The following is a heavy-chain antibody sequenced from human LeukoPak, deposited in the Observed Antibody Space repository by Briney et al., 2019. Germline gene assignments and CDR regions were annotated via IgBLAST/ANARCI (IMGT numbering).Heavy chain of an antibody. V-gene: IGHV3-33*01. J-gene: IGHJ4*02. Sequence: GGSLRLSCAASGFTFSNYGMHWVRQAPGKGLEWVAAIWYDGSNKYYADSVKGRLTISRDNSKNMLYLQMNSLRAEDTAVYYCARGSGSYYCDYWGQGTLVTVSS. CDR2: IWYDGSNK. D-gene: IGHD1-26*01. CDR1: GFTFSNYG. CDR3: ARGSGSYYCDY.